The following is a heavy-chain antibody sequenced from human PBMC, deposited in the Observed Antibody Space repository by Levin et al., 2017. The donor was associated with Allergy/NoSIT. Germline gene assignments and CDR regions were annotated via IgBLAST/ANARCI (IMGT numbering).Heavy chain of an antibody. V-gene: IGHV3-74*01. Sequence: GSLRLSCAGSGFTFSSPWMNWVRQAPGKGLVWVSRIKNDGTTTYYADSVKGRFTISRDNAKNMLYLQMNSLRVEDTAVYYCTRSDWFDPWGQGTLVIVSS. J-gene: IGHJ5*02. CDR1: GFTFSSPW. CDR3: TRSDWFDP. CDR2: IKNDGTTT.